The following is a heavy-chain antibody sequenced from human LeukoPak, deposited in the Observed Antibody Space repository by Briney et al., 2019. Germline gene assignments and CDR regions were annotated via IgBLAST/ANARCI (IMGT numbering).Heavy chain of an antibody. CDR2: INHSGST. CDR1: GGSFSGFF. V-gene: IGHV4-34*01. CDR3: ARARSRVIVN. J-gene: IGHJ4*02. D-gene: IGHD3-10*01. Sequence: PGAPSLTCAVYGGSFSGFFWSSGPPPPGEGVEWIGEINHSGSTNYNPSLKSRVTISVDTSKNQFSLKLSSVTAADTAVYYCARARSRVIVNWGQGTLVTVSS.